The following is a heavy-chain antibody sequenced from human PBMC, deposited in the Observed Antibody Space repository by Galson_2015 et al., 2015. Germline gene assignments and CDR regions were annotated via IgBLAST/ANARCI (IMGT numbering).Heavy chain of an antibody. CDR3: ARDRRGDGYLDY. Sequence: SLRLSCAASGFTFSSYGMHWVRQAPGKGLEWVAVIWYDGSNKYYADSVKGRFTISRDNSKNTLYLQMNSLRAEDTAVYYCARDRRGDGYLDYWGQGTLVTVSS. D-gene: IGHD5-24*01. J-gene: IGHJ4*02. CDR2: IWYDGSNK. CDR1: GFTFSSYG. V-gene: IGHV3-33*01.